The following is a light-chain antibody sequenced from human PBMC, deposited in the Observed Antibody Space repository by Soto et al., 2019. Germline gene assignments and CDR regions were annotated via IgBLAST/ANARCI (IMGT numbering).Light chain of an antibody. CDR1: SSDIGRYDI. J-gene: IGLJ2*01. V-gene: IGLV2-23*02. CDR3: SSLAGSSSYVV. CDR2: EVD. Sequence: QSALTQPASVSGSPGQSITISCTGSSSDIGRYDIVSWYQHHPDKAPKLVLYEVDKRPSGVSYRFSGSKSGNTASLTISGLQTADEADYYCSSLAGSSSYVVFGGGTKVTVL.